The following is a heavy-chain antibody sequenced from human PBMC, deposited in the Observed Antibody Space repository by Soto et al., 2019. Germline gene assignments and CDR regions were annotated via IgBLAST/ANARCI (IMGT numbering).Heavy chain of an antibody. CDR3: ARGPMGSSSWYYFDY. D-gene: IGHD6-13*01. Sequence: ASVKVSCKASGGTFSSYTISWVRQAPGQGLEWMGRIIPILGIANYAQKFQGRVTITADKSTSTAYMELSSLRSEDTAVYYCARGPMGSSSWYYFDYWGQGTLVTVSS. CDR2: IIPILGIA. V-gene: IGHV1-69*02. J-gene: IGHJ4*02. CDR1: GGTFSSYT.